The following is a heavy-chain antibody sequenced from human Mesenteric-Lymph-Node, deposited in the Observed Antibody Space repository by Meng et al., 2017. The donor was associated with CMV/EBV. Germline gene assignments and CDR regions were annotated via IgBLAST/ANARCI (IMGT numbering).Heavy chain of an antibody. V-gene: IGHV3-23*01. Sequence: GESLKISCAASGFTFSTYEMNWVRQAPGKGLEWVSAISGSGGSTYYADSVKGRFTISRDNSKNTLYLQMNSLRAEDTAVYYCAKDHGYNSPAPSGMDVWGQGTTVTVSS. CDR1: GFTFSTYE. D-gene: IGHD5-24*01. J-gene: IGHJ6*02. CDR2: ISGSGGST. CDR3: AKDHGYNSPAPSGMDV.